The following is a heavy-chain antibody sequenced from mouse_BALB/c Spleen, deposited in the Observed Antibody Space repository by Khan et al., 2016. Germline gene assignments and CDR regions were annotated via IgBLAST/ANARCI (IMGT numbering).Heavy chain of an antibody. Sequence: EVQLQESGPGLVKPSQSLSLTCTVTGYSITSGYAWNWIRQFPGNKLEWMGYINYSGSTTYNPSLKSQISITRDTSKNQFFLQLKSLTTEDTATYYCARDYYGSSFFDYWGQGTTLTVSS. V-gene: IGHV3-2*02. CDR2: INYSGST. J-gene: IGHJ2*01. CDR1: GYSITSGYA. CDR3: ARDYYGSSFFDY. D-gene: IGHD1-1*01.